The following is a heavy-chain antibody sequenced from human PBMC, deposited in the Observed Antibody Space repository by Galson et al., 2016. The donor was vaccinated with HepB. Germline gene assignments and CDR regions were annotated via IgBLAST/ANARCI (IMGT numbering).Heavy chain of an antibody. Sequence: SLRLSCAVSGLDFSRYWMHWVRQTPGKGLVWVSRINADGTATGYADSVKGRFTISRDNAKNTMYLQMKSLSAEDTAVYYCARGPYSSNFYVGDYWGQGTLVTVSS. CDR2: INADGTAT. J-gene: IGHJ4*02. V-gene: IGHV3-74*01. CDR1: GLDFSRYW. CDR3: ARGPYSSNFYVGDY. D-gene: IGHD6-13*01.